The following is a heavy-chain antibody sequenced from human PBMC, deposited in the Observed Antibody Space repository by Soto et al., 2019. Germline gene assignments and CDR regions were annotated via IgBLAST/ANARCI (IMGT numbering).Heavy chain of an antibody. CDR1: GYTFTSYD. D-gene: IGHD2-15*01. J-gene: IGHJ6*02. CDR3: ARYCSGGSCEPGYYYGMDV. CDR2: MNPNSGNT. Sequence: ASVKVSCKASGYTFTSYDINWVRQATGQGLEWMGWMNPNSGNTGYAQKFQGRVTMTRNTSISTAYMELSSLRSEDTAVYYCARYCSGGSCEPGYYYGMDVWGQGXTVTVYS. V-gene: IGHV1-8*01.